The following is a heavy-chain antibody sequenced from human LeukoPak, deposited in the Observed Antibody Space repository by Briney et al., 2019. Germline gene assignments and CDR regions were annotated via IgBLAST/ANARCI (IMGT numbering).Heavy chain of an antibody. J-gene: IGHJ5*02. CDR1: GGSISSYY. D-gene: IGHD3-10*01. CDR3: ARHKNYGSGRRVDP. CDR2: ISYSGST. V-gene: IGHV4-59*08. Sequence: SETLSLTCNVSGGSISSYYWIWIRQPPGKGLEWIGYISYSGSTYYNPSLKSRVTISVDTSRNQLSLQLSSVTAADTAVYYCARHKNYGSGRRVDPWGKGTLVTVSS.